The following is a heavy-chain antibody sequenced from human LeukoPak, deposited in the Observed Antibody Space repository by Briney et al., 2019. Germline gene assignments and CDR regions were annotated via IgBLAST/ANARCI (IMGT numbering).Heavy chain of an antibody. J-gene: IGHJ4*02. CDR3: ARDGYLNNNWNGGY. CDR2: INPNSGGT. D-gene: IGHD1-20*01. CDR1: GYTFTGYY. V-gene: IGHV1-2*02. Sequence: ASVTVSFKASGYTFTGYYMHWVRQAPGQGLEWMGWINPNSGGTNYAQKFQGRVTMTRDTSISTAYMELSRLRSDDTAVYYCARDGYLNNNWNGGYWGQGTLVTVSS.